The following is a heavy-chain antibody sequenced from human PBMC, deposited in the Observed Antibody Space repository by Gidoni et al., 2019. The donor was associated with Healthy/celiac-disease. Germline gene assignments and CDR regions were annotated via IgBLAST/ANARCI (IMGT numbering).Heavy chain of an antibody. CDR1: GYTVTSYY. CDR3: AREGLGCSGGSCYGY. Sequence: QVQLVQSGAEVKKPGASVKVSCKASGYTVTSYYMHWVRQAPGQGLGWMGIINPSGGSTSYAQKFQGRVTMTRDTSTSTVYMELSSLRSEDTAVYYCAREGLGCSGGSCYGYWGQGTLVTVSS. J-gene: IGHJ4*02. D-gene: IGHD2-15*01. V-gene: IGHV1-46*01. CDR2: INPSGGST.